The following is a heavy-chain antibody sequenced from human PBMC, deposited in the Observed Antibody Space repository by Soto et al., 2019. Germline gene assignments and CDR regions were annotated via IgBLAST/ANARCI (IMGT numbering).Heavy chain of an antibody. CDR2: IYYSGST. CDR1: GGSISSYY. Sequence: SETLSLTCTVSGGSISSYYWSWIRQPPGKGLEWIGYIYYSGSTNYNPSRKSRVTISVDTSKNQFSLKLSSVTAADTAAYYCATVTDSGSSDYSYGFDVWGQGTTVTVSS. V-gene: IGHV4-59*01. CDR3: ATVTDSGSSDYSYGFDV. J-gene: IGHJ6*02. D-gene: IGHD1-26*01.